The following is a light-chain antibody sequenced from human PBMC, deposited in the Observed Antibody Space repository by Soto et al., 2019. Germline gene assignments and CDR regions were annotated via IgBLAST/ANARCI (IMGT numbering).Light chain of an antibody. CDR1: QGITNS. Sequence: DVQLTQSPSFLSASVGDRVTITCRASQGITNSLAWYQQKPGKAPKLLIYAASTLHSGVPSRFSGSGSGTEFTLTIGSLQAEDFATYYCQQLHIYPDTFGQGTKLEIK. J-gene: IGKJ2*01. CDR3: QQLHIYPDT. V-gene: IGKV1-9*01. CDR2: AAS.